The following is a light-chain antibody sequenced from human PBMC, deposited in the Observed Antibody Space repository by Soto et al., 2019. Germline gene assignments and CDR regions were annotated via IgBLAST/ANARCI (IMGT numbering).Light chain of an antibody. CDR3: QQYASSPLT. J-gene: IGKJ4*01. CDR1: QSVSSSY. V-gene: IGKV3-20*01. Sequence: SMRALSLSTGESAILSGRASQSVSSSYLAWYQQKPGQAPKVLIYRASSRATGIPDRFSGSGSGTDFTLTISRLEPEDFAVYYCQQYASSPLTFGGGSKV. CDR2: RAS.